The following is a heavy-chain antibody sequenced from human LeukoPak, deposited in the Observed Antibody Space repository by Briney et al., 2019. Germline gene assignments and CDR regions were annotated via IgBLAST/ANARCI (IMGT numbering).Heavy chain of an antibody. J-gene: IGHJ4*02. CDR2: ISWNSGSI. CDR3: AKDNRRHYTSGPNPDSLH. D-gene: IGHD6-19*01. CDR1: GFIFNNYA. Sequence: GGSLRLSCAGSGFIFNNYAMHWDRQPPGKGLEWVSGISWNSGSIDYADSVKGRFTISRDNAKNSLYLQMNSLRVEDTAFYYCAKDNRRHYTSGPNPDSLHWGQGALVTVSS. V-gene: IGHV3-9*01.